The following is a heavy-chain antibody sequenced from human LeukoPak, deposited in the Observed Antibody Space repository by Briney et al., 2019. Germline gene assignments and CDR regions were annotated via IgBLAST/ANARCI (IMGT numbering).Heavy chain of an antibody. V-gene: IGHV3-21*01. J-gene: IGHJ4*02. CDR1: GFTFSSYA. Sequence: PGGSLRLSCAASGFTFSSYAMSWVRQAPGQGLEWVSSISSSSYIYYADSVKGRFTISRDNAKNSLYLQMNSLRAKDTAVYYCARGGGSSSTLDYWGQGTLVTVSS. CDR3: ARGGGSSSTLDY. D-gene: IGHD6-6*01. CDR2: ISSSSYI.